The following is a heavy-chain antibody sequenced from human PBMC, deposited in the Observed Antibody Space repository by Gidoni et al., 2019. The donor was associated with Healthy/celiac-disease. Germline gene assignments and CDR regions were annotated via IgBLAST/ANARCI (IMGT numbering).Heavy chain of an antibody. J-gene: IGHJ5*02. D-gene: IGHD2-15*01. CDR3: AREIYCSGGSCYPFDP. Sequence: QVQLQESGPGLVKPSETLSLTCTVSGGSVSSGSYYWSWIRQPPGKGLEWMGYIYYSGSTNYNPSLKSRVTISVDTSKNQFSLKLSSVTAADTAVYYCAREIYCSGGSCYPFDPWGQGTLVTVSS. CDR2: IYYSGST. CDR1: GGSVSSGSYY. V-gene: IGHV4-61*01.